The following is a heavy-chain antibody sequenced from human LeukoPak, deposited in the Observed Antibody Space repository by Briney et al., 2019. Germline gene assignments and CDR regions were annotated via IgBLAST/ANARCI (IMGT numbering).Heavy chain of an antibody. D-gene: IGHD5-12*01. CDR2: IYHSGST. CDR1: GYSISSGYY. Sequence: PSETLSLTCTVSGYSISSGYYWGWIRQPPGKGLEWIGSIYHSGSTYYNPSLKSRVTISVDTSKNQFSLKLSSVTAADTAVYYCARDGNPHGYVGNWFDPWGQGTLVTVSS. CDR3: ARDGNPHGYVGNWFDP. J-gene: IGHJ5*02. V-gene: IGHV4-38-2*02.